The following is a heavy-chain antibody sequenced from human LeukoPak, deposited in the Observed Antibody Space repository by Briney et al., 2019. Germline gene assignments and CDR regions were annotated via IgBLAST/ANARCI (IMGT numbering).Heavy chain of an antibody. J-gene: IGHJ4*02. D-gene: IGHD5-12*01. V-gene: IGHV4-39*01. Sequence: SETLSLTCTVSGGSISSSSYYCGWIRQPPGKGLEWIGSIYYSGSTYYNPSLKSRVTISVDTSKNQFSLKLSSVTAADTAVYYCARRGGYRPFDYWGQGTLVTVSS. CDR2: IYYSGST. CDR3: ARRGGYRPFDY. CDR1: GGSISSSSYY.